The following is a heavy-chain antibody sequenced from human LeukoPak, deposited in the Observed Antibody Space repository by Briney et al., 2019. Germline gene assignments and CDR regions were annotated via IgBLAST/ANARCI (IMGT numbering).Heavy chain of an antibody. CDR2: INHSGST. Sequence: PSETLSLTRAVYGGSFSGYYWSWIRQPPGKGLEWIEEINHSGSTNYNPSLKSRITISVDTSKNQFSLKLSSVTAADTAVYYCARLRAGRNWFDPWGQGTLVTVSS. CDR1: GGSFSGYY. J-gene: IGHJ5*02. CDR3: ARLRAGRNWFDP. V-gene: IGHV4-34*01.